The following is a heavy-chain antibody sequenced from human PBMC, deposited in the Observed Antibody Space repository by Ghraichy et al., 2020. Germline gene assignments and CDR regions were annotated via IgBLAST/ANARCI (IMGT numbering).Heavy chain of an antibody. D-gene: IGHD3-10*01. CDR2: ISYDGSNK. V-gene: IGHV3-30*18. Sequence: GGSLRLSCTASGFTFSSYSMHWVRHGPRQGLEWVAVISYDGSNKYYADSVKGRFTISRDNSKNTLYLQMNSLRAEATAVYYCAKERWGITMVRGVMQYYFHYWGQGFLVTV. J-gene: IGHJ4*02. CDR3: AKERWGITMVRGVMQYYFHY. CDR1: GFTFSSYS.